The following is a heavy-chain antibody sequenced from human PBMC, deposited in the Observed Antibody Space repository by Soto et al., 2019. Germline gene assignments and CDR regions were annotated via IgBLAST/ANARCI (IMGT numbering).Heavy chain of an antibody. CDR1: GGSISSYY. CDR2: IYYSGST. J-gene: IGHJ6*02. CDR3: AGGGSGSYYDYYYGMDV. V-gene: IGHV4-59*01. Sequence: SETLSLTCTVSGGSISSYYWSWIRQPPGKGLEWIGYIYYSGSTNYNPSLKSRVTISVDTSKNQFSLKLSSVTAADTAVYYCAGGGSGSYYDYYYGMDVWGQGTTVTVSS. D-gene: IGHD3-10*01.